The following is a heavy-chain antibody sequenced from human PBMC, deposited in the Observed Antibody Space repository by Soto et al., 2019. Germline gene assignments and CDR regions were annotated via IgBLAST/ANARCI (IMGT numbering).Heavy chain of an antibody. CDR3: ARSGYCSSTSCYGGAFDI. CDR1: GGSISSYY. CDR2: IYYSGST. Sequence: SETLSLTCTVSGGSISSYYWSWIRQPPGKGLGWIGYIYYSGSTNYNPSLKSRVTISVDTSKNQFSLKLSSVTAADTAVYYCARSGYCSSTSCYGGAFDIWGQGTMVTVSS. J-gene: IGHJ3*02. V-gene: IGHV4-59*08. D-gene: IGHD2-2*01.